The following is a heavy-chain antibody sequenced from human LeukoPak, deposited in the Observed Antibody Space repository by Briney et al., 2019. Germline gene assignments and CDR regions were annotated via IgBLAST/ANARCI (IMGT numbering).Heavy chain of an antibody. J-gene: IGHJ4*02. CDR3: AREDYYDSSGYYLAFDY. CDR2: IIPIFGTA. D-gene: IGHD3-22*01. Sequence: SVKVSCKTSGYIFAHNGISWVRQAPGQGLEWMGGIIPIFGTANYAQKFQGRVTITADESTSTAYMELSSLRSEDTAVYYCAREDYYDSSGYYLAFDYWGQGTLVTVSS. V-gene: IGHV1-69*13. CDR1: GYIFAHNG.